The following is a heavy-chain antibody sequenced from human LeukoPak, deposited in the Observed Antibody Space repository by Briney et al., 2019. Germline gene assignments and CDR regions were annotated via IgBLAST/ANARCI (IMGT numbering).Heavy chain of an antibody. CDR1: GFTFSTYS. CDR2: ISSSSSYI. CDR3: ARSGWYSDGMDV. V-gene: IGHV3-21*01. D-gene: IGHD6-19*01. Sequence: PGGSLRLSCAASGFTFSTYSMNWVCQAPGKGLEWVSSISSSSSYIYYADSVKGRFTISRDNAKNSLYLQMNSLRAEDTAVYYCARSGWYSDGMDVWGKGTTVTVSS. J-gene: IGHJ6*04.